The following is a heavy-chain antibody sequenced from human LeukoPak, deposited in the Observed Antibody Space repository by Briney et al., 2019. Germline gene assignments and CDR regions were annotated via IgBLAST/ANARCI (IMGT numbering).Heavy chain of an antibody. D-gene: IGHD1-26*01. V-gene: IGHV3-7*01. J-gene: IGHJ4*02. CDR1: GFTFSSYW. CDR3: ASERPGAWFDY. Sequence: PGGSLRLSCAASGFTFSSYWMSWVRQAPGKGLEWVANIKQDGSEKYYVDSVKGRFTISRDNAKNSLYLQMNSLRAEDTAVYYCASERPGAWFDYWGQGTLVTVSS. CDR2: IKQDGSEK.